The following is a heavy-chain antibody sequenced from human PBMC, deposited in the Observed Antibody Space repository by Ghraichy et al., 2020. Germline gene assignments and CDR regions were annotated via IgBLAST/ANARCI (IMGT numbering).Heavy chain of an antibody. D-gene: IGHD1-26*01. CDR1: GGSISRGRYY. Sequence: SETLSLTCTVSGGSISRGRYYWSWIRQPPGKGLEWIGYIFYTGSTNYNRSLESRVTISVDTSMNQFSLKQRSVTAADTAVYYCARVAMLGPNADAFDIWGQGTMVTVSS. CDR2: IFYTGST. V-gene: IGHV4-61*01. J-gene: IGHJ3*02. CDR3: ARVAMLGPNADAFDI.